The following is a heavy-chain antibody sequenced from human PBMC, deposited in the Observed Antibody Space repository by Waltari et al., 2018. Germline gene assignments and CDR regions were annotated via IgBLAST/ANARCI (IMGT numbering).Heavy chain of an antibody. V-gene: IGHV4-39*01. CDR1: SSSSYY. Sequence: SSSSYYWGWIRQPPGKGLEWIGSIYYSGSTYYNPSLKSRVTISVDTSKNQFSLKLSSVTAADTAVYYCARQRYSYHSFDYWGQGTLVTVSS. D-gene: IGHD5-18*01. CDR3: ARQRYSYHSFDY. J-gene: IGHJ4*02. CDR2: IYYSGST.